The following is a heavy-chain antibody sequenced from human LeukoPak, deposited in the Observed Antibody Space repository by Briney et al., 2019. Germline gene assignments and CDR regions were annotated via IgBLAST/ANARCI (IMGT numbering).Heavy chain of an antibody. CDR2: ISYDGSNK. Sequence: QPGRSLRLSCAAPGFTFSSYAMHWVRQAPGKGLEWVAVISYDGSNKYYADSVKGRFTISRDNSKNTLYLQMNSLRAEDTAVYYCAICMVSSRRNDLDIWGQGTMVTVSS. D-gene: IGHD2-8*01. V-gene: IGHV3-30-3*01. J-gene: IGHJ3*02. CDR1: GFTFSSYA. CDR3: AICMVSSRRNDLDI.